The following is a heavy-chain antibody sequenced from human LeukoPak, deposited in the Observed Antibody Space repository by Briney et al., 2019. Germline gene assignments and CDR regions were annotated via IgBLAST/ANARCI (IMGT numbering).Heavy chain of an antibody. CDR3: ARERNDFWSGYHPLLDY. J-gene: IGHJ4*02. D-gene: IGHD3-3*01. CDR2: INPSGGST. CDR1: GYTFTSYY. Sequence: ASVKVSCKASGYTFTSYYMHWVRQAPGQGLEWMGIINPSGGSTSYAQKFQGRVTITADKSTSTAYMELSSLRSEDTAVYYCARERNDFWSGYHPLLDYWGQGTLVTVSS. V-gene: IGHV1-46*01.